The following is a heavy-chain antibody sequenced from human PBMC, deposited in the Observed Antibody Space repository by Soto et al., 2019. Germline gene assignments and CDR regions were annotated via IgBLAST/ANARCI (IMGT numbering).Heavy chain of an antibody. Sequence: ETLSLTCAVSGYSISSGYYWGWIRQPPGKGLEWIGSIYHSGNTYYNPSLKSRVTISLDTSKTQFSLKLSSVTAADTAVYYCARGADIEATTGDAFDIWGQGTMVTVSS. CDR3: ARGADIEATTGDAFDI. V-gene: IGHV4-38-2*01. J-gene: IGHJ3*02. CDR2: IYHSGNT. CDR1: GYSISSGYY. D-gene: IGHD5-12*01.